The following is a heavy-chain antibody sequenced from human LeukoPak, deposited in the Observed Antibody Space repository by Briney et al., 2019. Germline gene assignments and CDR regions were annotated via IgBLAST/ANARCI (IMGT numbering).Heavy chain of an antibody. D-gene: IGHD4-11*01. CDR2: ISASGGST. V-gene: IGHV3-23*01. Sequence: GGSLRLSCAASGFTFSSYAMSWVRQAPGKGLEWVSGISASGGSTYYADSVKGRFTISRDNSKNTLYLQMNSLRGEDTALYYCAKGPPLTKRGYFDYWGQGALVTVSS. CDR1: GFTFSSYA. J-gene: IGHJ4*02. CDR3: AKGPPLTKRGYFDY.